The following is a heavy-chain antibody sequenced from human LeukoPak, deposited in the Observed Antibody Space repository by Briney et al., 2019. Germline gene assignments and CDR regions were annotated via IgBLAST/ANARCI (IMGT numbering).Heavy chain of an antibody. J-gene: IGHJ4*02. CDR3: AGADNYDRDY. D-gene: IGHD3-22*01. Sequence: GGSLRLSCAASGLTFSSYWMSWVRQVPGKGLEWVANIKQDGSEKYYVDSVKGRFTISRDNARNSLYLQINSLRAEDTALYYCAGADNYDRDYWGQGTLVTVSS. CDR2: IKQDGSEK. CDR1: GLTFSSYW. V-gene: IGHV3-7*01.